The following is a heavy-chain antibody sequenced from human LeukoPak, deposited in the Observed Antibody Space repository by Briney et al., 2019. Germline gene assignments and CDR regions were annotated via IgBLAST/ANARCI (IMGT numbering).Heavy chain of an antibody. D-gene: IGHD6-19*01. CDR2: ISPYNGDT. CDR1: GYTFPNYG. Sequence: ASVKVSFKTSGYTFPNYGITWVRQAPGQGLEWMGWISPYNGDTNYARKLRGRVTMTTDTSTSTAYVEVRSLTYDDTAVYYCARGGGSVWYEFDYWGQGTLVTVSS. CDR3: ARGGGSVWYEFDY. V-gene: IGHV1-18*01. J-gene: IGHJ4*02.